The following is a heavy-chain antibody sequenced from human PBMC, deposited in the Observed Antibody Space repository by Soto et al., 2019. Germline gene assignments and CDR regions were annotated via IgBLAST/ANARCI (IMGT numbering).Heavy chain of an antibody. V-gene: IGHV4-34*01. CDR3: AGGGGIAAPRYYYYYYYMDV. CDR2: INHSGGT. CDR1: GGSFRGYY. D-gene: IGHD6-6*01. Sequence: SETMSLTSAVDGGSFRGYYWSWIRQNPGKGLEWIGEINHSGGTNYNPSLKSRVTISVDTSKNQFSLKLSSVTAADTAVYYCAGGGGIAAPRYYYYYYYMDVWGKGTTVTVSS. J-gene: IGHJ6*03.